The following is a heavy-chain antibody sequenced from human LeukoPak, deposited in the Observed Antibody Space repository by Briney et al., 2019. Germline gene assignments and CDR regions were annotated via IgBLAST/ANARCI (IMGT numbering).Heavy chain of an antibody. D-gene: IGHD2-15*01. J-gene: IGHJ3*02. V-gene: IGHV3-23*01. CDR3: AKDLGWTDAFDI. CDR1: GFTFSSYA. CDR2: ISGSGGST. Sequence: GSLRLSCAASGFTFSSYAMSWVRQAPGKGLEWVSAISGSGGSTYYADSVKGRFTISRDNSKDTLYLQMNSLRAEDTAVYYCAKDLGWTDAFDIWGQGTMVTVSS.